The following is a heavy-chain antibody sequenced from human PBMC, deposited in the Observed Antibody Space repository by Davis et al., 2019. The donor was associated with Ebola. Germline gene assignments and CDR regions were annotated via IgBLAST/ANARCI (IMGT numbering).Heavy chain of an antibody. V-gene: IGHV3-30*18. CDR2: IPYDGSNK. CDR3: AKDNRYSSSWYSPPYYYYGMDV. CDR1: GFTFSSYG. D-gene: IGHD6-13*01. J-gene: IGHJ6*02. Sequence: GESLKISCAASGFTFSSYGMHWVRQAPGKGLEWVAVIPYDGSNKYYADSVKGRFTISRDNSKNTLYLQMNSLRAEDTAVYYCAKDNRYSSSWYSPPYYYYGMDVWGQGTTVTVSS.